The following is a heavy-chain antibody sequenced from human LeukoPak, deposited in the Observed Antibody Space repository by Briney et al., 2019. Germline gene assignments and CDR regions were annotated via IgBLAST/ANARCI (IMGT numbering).Heavy chain of an antibody. Sequence: GGSLRLSCAASGFTFSSYWMSWVRQAPGRGLEWVANIKQDGSEKYYVDSVKGRFTISRDNAKNSLYLQMNSLRAEDTAVYYCARDWGSYSLAHAFDIWGQGTMVTVSS. V-gene: IGHV3-7*01. CDR2: IKQDGSEK. CDR1: GFTFSSYW. D-gene: IGHD1-26*01. CDR3: ARDWGSYSLAHAFDI. J-gene: IGHJ3*02.